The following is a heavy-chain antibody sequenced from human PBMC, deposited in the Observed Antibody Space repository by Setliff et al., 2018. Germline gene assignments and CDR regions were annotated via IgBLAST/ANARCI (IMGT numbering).Heavy chain of an antibody. J-gene: IGHJ4*02. Sequence: PGGSLRLSCAASGFTFRSYAMGWVRQSPGKGLEWVSVISGSGYSTYYADSVKGRFTTSRDNSKNTVFLQMNSLRAEDTAIYYCAKFSRLGANTFFDYWGQGTLVTVSS. V-gene: IGHV3-23*01. CDR2: ISGSGYST. CDR3: AKFSRLGANTFFDY. D-gene: IGHD1-26*01. CDR1: GFTFRSYA.